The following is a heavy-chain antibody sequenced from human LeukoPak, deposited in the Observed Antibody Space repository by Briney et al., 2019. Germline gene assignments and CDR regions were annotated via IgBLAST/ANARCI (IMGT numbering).Heavy chain of an antibody. D-gene: IGHD3-10*02. J-gene: IGHJ6*04. CDR2: ISWDGAGT. CDR3: AELGITMIGGV. Sequence: GGSLRLSCAASGFTFSSYGMHWVRQAPGKGLEWVSVISWDGAGTYYADSVKGRFTISRDNAKNSLYLQMNSLRAEDTAVYYCAELGITMIGGVWGKGTTVTISS. V-gene: IGHV3-NL1*01. CDR1: GFTFSSYG.